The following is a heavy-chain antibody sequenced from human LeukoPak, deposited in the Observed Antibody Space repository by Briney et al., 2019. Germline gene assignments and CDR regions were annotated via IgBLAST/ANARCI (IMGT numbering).Heavy chain of an antibody. CDR1: GISFSGNW. CDR2: IKYDGNAK. V-gene: IGHV3-7*01. J-gene: IGHJ4*02. D-gene: IGHD2-8*01. CDR3: AFSNAFKV. Sequence: GGSLRLSCAASGISFSGNWMGWVRQAPGEGLEWVASIKYDGNAKYNADSVKGRFTISRDNAKNSRYLEMNSLTPEHTAVYYCAFSNAFKVWGQGTLVTVAS.